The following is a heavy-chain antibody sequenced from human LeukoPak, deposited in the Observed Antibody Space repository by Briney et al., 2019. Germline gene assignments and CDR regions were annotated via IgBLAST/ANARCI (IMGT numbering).Heavy chain of an antibody. CDR3: ARAVRGTEGYCSGGSCYVYWYFDL. Sequence: SETLSLTCAVYGGSFSGYYWSWIRQPPGKGLEWIGEINHSGSTNYNPSLKSRVTISVDTSKNQFSLKLSSVTAADTAVYYCARAVRGTEGYCSGGSCYVYWYFDLWGRGTLVTVSS. CDR1: GGSFSGYY. V-gene: IGHV4-34*01. J-gene: IGHJ2*01. D-gene: IGHD2-15*01. CDR2: INHSGST.